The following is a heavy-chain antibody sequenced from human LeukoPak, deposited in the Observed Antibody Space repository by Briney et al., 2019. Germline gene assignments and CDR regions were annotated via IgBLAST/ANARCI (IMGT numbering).Heavy chain of an antibody. CDR3: VRGAVGTGVWFDP. D-gene: IGHD1-26*01. V-gene: IGHV3-74*01. J-gene: IGHJ5*02. CDR1: GFTFSGYW. Sequence: GGSLRLSCAASGFTFSGYWMHWVRQAPGKGLEWVSRINTDGGITNYADSVKGRFTISRDNAENTAHLQMNSLRADDTAVYYCVRGAVGTGVWFDPWGQGTLVTVSS. CDR2: INTDGGIT.